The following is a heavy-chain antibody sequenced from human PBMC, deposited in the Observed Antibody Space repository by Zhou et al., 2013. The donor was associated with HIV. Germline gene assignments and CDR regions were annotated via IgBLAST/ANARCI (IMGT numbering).Heavy chain of an antibody. V-gene: IGHV1-69*12. D-gene: IGHD2-2*01. Sequence: QVQLVQSGAEVKKPGSSVKVSCKASGGTFSSYAISWVRQAPGQGLEWMGGIIPIFGTTNYAQRFQGRVTITADESTSTAYMELSSLRSEDTAVYYCATGDIVVVAAATRRLDYWGQGTLVTVSS. CDR2: IIPIFGTT. J-gene: IGHJ4*02. CDR1: GGTFSSYA. CDR3: ATGDIVVVAAATRRLDY.